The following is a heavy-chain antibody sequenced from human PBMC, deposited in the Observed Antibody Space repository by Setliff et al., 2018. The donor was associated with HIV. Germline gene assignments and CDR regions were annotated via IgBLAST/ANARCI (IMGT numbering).Heavy chain of an antibody. D-gene: IGHD3-3*01. Sequence: PSETLSLTCTVSGGSISSSSYYWGWIRQPPGKGLEWIGSIYYSGSTYYNPSLKSRVTISVDTSKNQFSLKLSSVTAADTAVYYCARQVSIPGVAVTPLDYWGQGSLVTVSS. CDR2: IYYSGST. CDR1: GGSISSSSYY. J-gene: IGHJ4*02. V-gene: IGHV4-39*01. CDR3: ARQVSIPGVAVTPLDY.